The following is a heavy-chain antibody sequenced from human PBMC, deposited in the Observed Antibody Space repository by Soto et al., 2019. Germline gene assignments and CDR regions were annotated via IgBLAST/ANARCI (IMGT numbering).Heavy chain of an antibody. CDR1: GGSISSYY. J-gene: IGHJ3*02. CDR2: IYYSGST. V-gene: IGHV4-59*01. CDR3: ARTVPPDVLRYFDWFGDDAFDI. Sequence: QVQLQESGPGLVKPSETLSLTCTVSGGSISSYYWSWIRQPPGKGLEWIGYIYYSGSTNYNPSLKSRVTISVDTSKNQFSLKLSSVTAADTAVYYCARTVPPDVLRYFDWFGDDAFDIWGQGTMVTVSS. D-gene: IGHD3-9*01.